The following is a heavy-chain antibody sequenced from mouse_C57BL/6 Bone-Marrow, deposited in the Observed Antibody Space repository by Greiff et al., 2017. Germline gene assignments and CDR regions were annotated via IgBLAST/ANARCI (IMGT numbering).Heavy chain of an antibody. Sequence: QVQLKQSGAELVRPGASVTLSCKASGYTFTDYEMHWVKQTPVHGLEWIGAIDPETGGTAYNQKFKGKAILTADKSSSTAYMELRSLTSEDSAVYYCTRAISEFITTVVPYFDVWGTGTTVTVSS. V-gene: IGHV1-15*01. CDR3: TRAISEFITTVVPYFDV. CDR1: GYTFTDYE. D-gene: IGHD1-1*01. CDR2: IDPETGGT. J-gene: IGHJ1*03.